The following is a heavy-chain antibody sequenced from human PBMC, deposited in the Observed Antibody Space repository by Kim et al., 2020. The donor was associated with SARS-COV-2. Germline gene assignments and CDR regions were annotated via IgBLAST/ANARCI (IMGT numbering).Heavy chain of an antibody. CDR1: GGSISSGGYY. D-gene: IGHD2-2*01. V-gene: IGHV4-31*03. CDR3: ARDSQLLSDAFDI. CDR2: IYYSGST. Sequence: SETLSLTCTVSGGSISSGGYYWSWIRQHPGKGLEWIGYIYYSGSTYYNPSLKSRVTISVDTSKNQFSLKLSSVTAADTAVYYCARDSQLLSDAFDIWGQGTMVTVSS. J-gene: IGHJ3*02.